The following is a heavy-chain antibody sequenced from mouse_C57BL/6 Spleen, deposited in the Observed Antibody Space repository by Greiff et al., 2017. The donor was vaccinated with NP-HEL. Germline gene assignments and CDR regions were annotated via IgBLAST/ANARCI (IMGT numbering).Heavy chain of an antibody. D-gene: IGHD4-1*02. CDR2: INPGSGGT. CDR1: GYAFTNYL. CDR3: SRAPTAYWYFDV. J-gene: IGHJ1*03. Sequence: QVQLQQSGAELVRPGTSVKVSCKASGYAFTNYLIEWVKQRPGQGLEWIGVINPGSGGTNYNEKFKGKATLTADKSSSTSYMQLISLTSEDSAVYFCSRAPTAYWYFDVWGTGTTVTVSS. V-gene: IGHV1-54*01.